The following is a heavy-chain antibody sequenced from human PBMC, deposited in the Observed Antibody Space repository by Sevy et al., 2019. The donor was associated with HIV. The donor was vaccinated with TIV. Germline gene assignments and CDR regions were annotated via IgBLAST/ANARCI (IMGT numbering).Heavy chain of an antibody. D-gene: IGHD6-13*01. CDR2: IYESGRT. Sequence: SETLSLTCTVSGGSISYYYWTWIRQPPGKGLKWIGYIYESGRTNYNPSLKSRVTISVDTSKNQFSLKLSSVTAADTAVYYCAREGFTSSSFGWFDPWGQRTLVTVSS. V-gene: IGHV4-59*13. CDR3: AREGFTSSSFGWFDP. J-gene: IGHJ5*02. CDR1: GGSISYYY.